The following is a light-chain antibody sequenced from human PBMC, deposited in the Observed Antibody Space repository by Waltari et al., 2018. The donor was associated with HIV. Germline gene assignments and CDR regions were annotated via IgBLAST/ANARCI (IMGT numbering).Light chain of an antibody. CDR3: CSYAGSYRGV. V-gene: IGLV2-11*01. J-gene: IGLJ2*01. CDR1: SRDVGGYNY. CDR2: DVS. Sequence: QSALTQPRSVSGSPGQSVTISRPGTSRDVGGYNYVAWYQQHPGKAPKLIIYDVSKRPSGVPDRFSGSKSGNTASLTIAGLQAEDEADYYCCSYAGSYRGVFGGGTKLTVL.